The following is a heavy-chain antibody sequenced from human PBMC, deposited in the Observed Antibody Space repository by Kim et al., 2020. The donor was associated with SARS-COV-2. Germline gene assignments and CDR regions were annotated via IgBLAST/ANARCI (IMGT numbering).Heavy chain of an antibody. V-gene: IGHV1-3*01. J-gene: IGHJ6*02. CDR1: GYTFTNNG. Sequence: ASVKVSCKASGYTFTNNGIHWVRQAPGQRPEWMGSINADIGKTKYSQKFQDRVSITRDTSASTAYMDLSSLRSEDTAVYYCARTTNLYVWGQGSTVTVSS. D-gene: IGHD1-1*01. CDR2: INADIGKT. CDR3: ARTTNLYV.